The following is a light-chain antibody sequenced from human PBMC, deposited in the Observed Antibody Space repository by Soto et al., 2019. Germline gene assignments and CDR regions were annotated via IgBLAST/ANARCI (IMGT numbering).Light chain of an antibody. CDR2: DAA. J-gene: IGKJ5*01. Sequence: EIVMTQSPATLSVSPGERVTLSCRASQSVSSILAWYQQKPGQAATLLIYDAANRATGVPARFSGTGSETDFILPISGLQSEDSAVYFCQQYNNWPFSFGQGTRLEIK. CDR3: QQYNNWPFS. CDR1: QSVSSI. V-gene: IGKV3-15*01.